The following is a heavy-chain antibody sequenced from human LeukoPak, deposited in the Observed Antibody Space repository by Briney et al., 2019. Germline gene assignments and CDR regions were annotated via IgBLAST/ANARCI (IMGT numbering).Heavy chain of an antibody. CDR2: INSDGSSA. D-gene: IGHD6-13*01. Sequence: PGGSLRLSCAASGFTFNNYWMHWVRQAPGKGLVWVSGINSDGSSATYADSVKGRFTISRDNALNSLYLQMNSLRAEDTAIYYCARSIPYGTTWYGRSDYWGQGTLVTVSS. CDR1: GFTFNNYW. CDR3: ARSIPYGTTWYGRSDY. V-gene: IGHV3-74*01. J-gene: IGHJ4*02.